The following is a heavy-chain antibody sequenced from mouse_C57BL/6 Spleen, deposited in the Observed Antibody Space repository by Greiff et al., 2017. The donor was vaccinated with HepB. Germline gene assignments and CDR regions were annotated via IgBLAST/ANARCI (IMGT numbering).Heavy chain of an antibody. CDR2: IDPSDSYT. J-gene: IGHJ1*03. D-gene: IGHD1-1*01. Sequence: QVQLQQPGAELVRPGTSVKLSCKASGYTFPSYWLHWVKQRPGQGLEWIGVIDPSDSYTNYNQKFKDKATLTVATSSSTAYMQLSSLTSEDSAVYYCARPLYYYVSSYRYCDVWGTVATVAVSS. CDR3: ARPLYYYVSSYRYCDV. V-gene: IGHV1-59*01. CDR1: GYTFPSYW.